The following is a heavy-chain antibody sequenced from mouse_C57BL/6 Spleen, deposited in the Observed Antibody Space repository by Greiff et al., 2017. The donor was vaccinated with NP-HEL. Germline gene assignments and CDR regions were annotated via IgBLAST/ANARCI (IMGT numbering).Heavy chain of an antibody. J-gene: IGHJ1*03. CDR1: GFSLTSYA. V-gene: IGHV2-9-1*01. D-gene: IGHD1-1*01. Sequence: VMLVESGPGLVAPSQRLSITCTVSGFSLTSYAIRWVRQPPGKGLEWLGVIWPGGGTNYNSALKSRLSISKDNSKSQVFLKMNSLQTDDTARYYCASYGSSYWYFDVWGTGTTVTVSS. CDR3: ASYGSSYWYFDV. CDR2: IWPGGGT.